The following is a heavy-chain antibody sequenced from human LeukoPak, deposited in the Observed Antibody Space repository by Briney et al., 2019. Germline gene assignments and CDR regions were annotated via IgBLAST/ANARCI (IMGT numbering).Heavy chain of an antibody. V-gene: IGHV3-23*01. D-gene: IGHD6-19*01. CDR1: GFTFSSYA. CDR2: ISGSGDNT. CDR3: AKTGYSSDLSVDYFDN. Sequence: GGSLRLSCAASGFTFSSYAMSWVRQAPGKGLEWVSAISGSGDNTYYADSVKGRFTISRDNSKNTLYLQVNSLRAEDTAVYFCAKTGYSSDLSVDYFDNWGQGTLVTVSS. J-gene: IGHJ4*02.